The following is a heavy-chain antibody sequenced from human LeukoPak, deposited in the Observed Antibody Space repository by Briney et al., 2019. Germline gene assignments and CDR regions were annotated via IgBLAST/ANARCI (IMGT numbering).Heavy chain of an antibody. D-gene: IGHD5-18*01. CDR2: ISGSGGST. CDR3: AKVPIQLWPNTLYYFDY. CDR1: GFTFSSYA. V-gene: IGHV3-23*01. Sequence: GGSLRLSCAASGFTFSSYAMSWVRQAPGKGLEWVSAISGSGGSTYYADSVKGRFTISRDNSKNTLYLQMNSLRAEDTAVYYCAKVPIQLWPNTLYYFDYWGQGTLVTVSS. J-gene: IGHJ4*02.